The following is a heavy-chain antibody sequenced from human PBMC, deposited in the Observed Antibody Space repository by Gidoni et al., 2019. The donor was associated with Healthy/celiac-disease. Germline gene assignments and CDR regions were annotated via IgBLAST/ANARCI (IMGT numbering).Heavy chain of an antibody. CDR2: IYYSGST. V-gene: IGHV4-39*01. Sequence: QLQLQESGPGLVKPSETLSLTCTVSGGSISSSSYYWGWIRQPPGKGLEWIGSIYYSGSTYYNPSLKSRVTISVDTSKNQFSLKLSSVTAADTAVYYCARHSSIAARRPENYFDYWGQGTLVTVSS. CDR1: GGSISSSSYY. CDR3: ARHSSIAARRPENYFDY. J-gene: IGHJ4*02. D-gene: IGHD6-6*01.